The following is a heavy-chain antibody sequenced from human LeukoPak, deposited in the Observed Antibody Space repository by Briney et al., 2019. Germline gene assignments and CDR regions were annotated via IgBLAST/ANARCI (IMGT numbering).Heavy chain of an antibody. Sequence: PGGSLRLSCAASGFTFSSSWMHWVRQAPGKGLAWVSRTNNDGSRTNYADSVKGRFTISRDNAKNTLYLQMNSLRAEDTAVYYCARGTGGRDDYWGQGTLVTVSS. D-gene: IGHD3-10*01. CDR2: TNNDGSRT. J-gene: IGHJ4*02. CDR3: ARGTGGRDDY. V-gene: IGHV3-74*01. CDR1: GFTFSSSW.